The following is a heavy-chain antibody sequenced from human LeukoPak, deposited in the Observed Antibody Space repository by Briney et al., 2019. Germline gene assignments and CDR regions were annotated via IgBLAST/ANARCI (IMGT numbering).Heavy chain of an antibody. Sequence: GGSLRLSCAASGFTFDDYAMHWVRQAPGKGLEWVSGICWNSGSIGYADSVKGRFTISRDNAKNSLYLQMNSLRAEDTALYYCAKGTYSGSYANAFDIWGQGTMVTVSS. CDR2: ICWNSGSI. V-gene: IGHV3-9*01. J-gene: IGHJ3*02. CDR1: GFTFDDYA. D-gene: IGHD1-26*01. CDR3: AKGTYSGSYANAFDI.